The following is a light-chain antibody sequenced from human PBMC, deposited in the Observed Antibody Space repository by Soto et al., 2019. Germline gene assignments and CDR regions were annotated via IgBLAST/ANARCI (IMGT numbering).Light chain of an antibody. CDR3: QHYRTS. J-gene: IGKJ4*01. CDR2: GAS. V-gene: IGKV3-20*01. Sequence: EIVLTQSPGTLSLSPGERATLSCRSSQSVSSSYFAWYQQKTGQAPRQLIYGASSRAPGIPDRFSGSGSRTDFTLTLTRLEAEHFEVYYCQHYRTSFGGGTRVEI. CDR1: QSVSSSY.